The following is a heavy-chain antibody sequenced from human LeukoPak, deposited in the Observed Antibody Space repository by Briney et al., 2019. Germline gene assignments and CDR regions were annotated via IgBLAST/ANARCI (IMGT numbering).Heavy chain of an antibody. V-gene: IGHV4-59*11. CDR2: IYYSGST. CDR1: GGSISSHY. J-gene: IGHJ5*02. CDR3: ARDLRTFDP. Sequence: SETLSLTCTVSGGSISSHYWSWIRQPPGKGLEWIGYIYYSGSTNYNPSLKSRVTISVDTSKNQFSLKLSSVTAADTAVYYCARDLRTFDPWGQGTLVTVSS.